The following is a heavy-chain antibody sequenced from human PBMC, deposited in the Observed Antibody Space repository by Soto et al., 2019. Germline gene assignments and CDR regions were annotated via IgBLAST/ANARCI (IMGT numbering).Heavy chain of an antibody. J-gene: IGHJ3*02. Sequence: HGESLKISCKGSGYSFTSYWIGWVRQMPGKGLEWMGIIYPGDSDTRYSPSFQGQVTISADKSISTAYLQWSSLKASDTAMYYCASHLENYYDSSGYPVAFDIWGQGTMVTVSS. CDR3: ASHLENYYDSSGYPVAFDI. CDR2: IYPGDSDT. D-gene: IGHD3-22*01. CDR1: GYSFTSYW. V-gene: IGHV5-51*01.